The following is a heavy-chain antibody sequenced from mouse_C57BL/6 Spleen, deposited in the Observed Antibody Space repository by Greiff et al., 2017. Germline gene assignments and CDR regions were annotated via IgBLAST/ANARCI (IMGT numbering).Heavy chain of an antibody. CDR1: GYTFTDYY. J-gene: IGHJ4*01. CDR3: ASGGGYAMDY. CDR2: INPYNGGT. Sequence: VQLKQSGPVLVKPGASVKMSCKASGYTFTDYYMNWVKQSHGKSLEWIGVINPYNGGTSYNQKFKGKATLTVDKSSSTAYMELNSLTSEDSAVYYCASGGGYAMDYWGQGTSVTVSS. V-gene: IGHV1-19*01.